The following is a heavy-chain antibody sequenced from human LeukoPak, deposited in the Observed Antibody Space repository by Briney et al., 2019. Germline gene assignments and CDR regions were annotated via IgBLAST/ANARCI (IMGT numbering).Heavy chain of an antibody. Sequence: PEGSLRLSCAASGFTFGSYGMHWVRQAPGKGLEWVAVISYDGSNKYYADSVKGRFTISRDNSKNTLYLQMNSLRAEDTAVYYCAKDIVRYCSSTSCSYFDYWGQGTLVTVSS. CDR1: GFTFGSYG. J-gene: IGHJ4*02. V-gene: IGHV3-30*18. CDR2: ISYDGSNK. D-gene: IGHD2-2*01. CDR3: AKDIVRYCSSTSCSYFDY.